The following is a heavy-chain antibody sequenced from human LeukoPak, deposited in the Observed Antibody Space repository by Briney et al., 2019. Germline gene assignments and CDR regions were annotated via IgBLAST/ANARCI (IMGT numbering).Heavy chain of an antibody. D-gene: IGHD1-26*01. J-gene: IGHJ3*02. Sequence: ASETLSLTCTVSGGSISSYYWSWIRQPPGKGLEWIGYIYYSGSTNYNPSLKSRVTISVDTSKNQFSLKLSSVTAADTAVYYCARDPARGEGATGAFDIWGQGTMVTVSS. V-gene: IGHV4-59*01. CDR2: IYYSGST. CDR1: GGSISSYY. CDR3: ARDPARGEGATGAFDI.